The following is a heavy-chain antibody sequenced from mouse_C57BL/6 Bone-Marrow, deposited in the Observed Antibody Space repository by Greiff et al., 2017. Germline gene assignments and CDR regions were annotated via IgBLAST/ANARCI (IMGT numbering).Heavy chain of an antibody. D-gene: IGHD2-3*01. V-gene: IGHV1-64*01. CDR1: GYTFTSSW. Sequence: QVQLQQPGAELVKPGASVKLSCKASGYTFTSSWMHWVKQRPGQGLEWIGMIHPNSGSTNYNEKFKSKATLTVDKSSSTAYMQLSSLTSEDSAVYYCAIYDGYYGGYWYFDVWGTGTTVTVSS. CDR2: IHPNSGST. J-gene: IGHJ1*03. CDR3: AIYDGYYGGYWYFDV.